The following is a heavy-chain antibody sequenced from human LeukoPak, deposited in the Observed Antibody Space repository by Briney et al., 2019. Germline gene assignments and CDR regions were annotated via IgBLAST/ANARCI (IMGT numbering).Heavy chain of an antibody. Sequence: PGGSLRLSCAASGFTFSSYSMNWVRQAPGKGLEWGSSISSSSSYIYYADSVKGRFTISRDNAKNSLYLQMNSLRAEDTAVYYCASPPYYYDSSGYSFDYWGQGTLVTVSS. J-gene: IGHJ4*02. CDR3: ASPPYYYDSSGYSFDY. D-gene: IGHD3-22*01. V-gene: IGHV3-21*01. CDR2: ISSSSSYI. CDR1: GFTFSSYS.